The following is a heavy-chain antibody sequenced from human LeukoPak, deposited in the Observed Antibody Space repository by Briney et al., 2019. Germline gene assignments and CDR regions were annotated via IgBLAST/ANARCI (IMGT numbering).Heavy chain of an antibody. Sequence: PSETLSLTCTVSGGSISSYYWSWIRQPPGKGLEWIGYIYYSGSTNYNPSLKSRVTISVDTSKNQFSLKLSSVTAADTVVYYCARIGIYSGSYVNYWGQGTLVTVSS. CDR3: ARIGIYSGSYVNY. D-gene: IGHD1-26*01. CDR2: IYYSGST. CDR1: GGSISSYY. J-gene: IGHJ4*02. V-gene: IGHV4-59*01.